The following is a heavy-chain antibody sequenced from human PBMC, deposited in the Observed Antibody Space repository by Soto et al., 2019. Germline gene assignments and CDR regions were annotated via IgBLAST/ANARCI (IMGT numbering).Heavy chain of an antibody. J-gene: IGHJ3*02. CDR1: GFTFSSYA. Sequence: GGSLRLSCAASGFTFSSYAMSWVRQAPGKGLEWVSAISGSGGSTYYADSVKGRFTISRDNSKNTLYLQMNSLRAEDTAVYYCAKGELRYFDWPGAFDIWGQGTMVTVSS. CDR2: ISGSGGST. V-gene: IGHV3-23*01. D-gene: IGHD3-9*01. CDR3: AKGELRYFDWPGAFDI.